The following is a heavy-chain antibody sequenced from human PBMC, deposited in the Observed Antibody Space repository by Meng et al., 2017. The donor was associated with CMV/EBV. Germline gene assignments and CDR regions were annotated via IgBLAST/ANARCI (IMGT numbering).Heavy chain of an antibody. V-gene: IGHV4-38-2*02. D-gene: IGHD1-7*01. CDR2: IYHSGST. Sequence: SETLSLTCTVSGYSISSGYYWGWIRQPPGKGLEWIGSIYHSGSTYYNPSLKSRVTISVDTSKNQFSLKLSSVTAADTAVYYCARLELQSYWGQGTLVTSPQ. CDR3: ARLELQSY. J-gene: IGHJ4*02. CDR1: GYSISSGYY.